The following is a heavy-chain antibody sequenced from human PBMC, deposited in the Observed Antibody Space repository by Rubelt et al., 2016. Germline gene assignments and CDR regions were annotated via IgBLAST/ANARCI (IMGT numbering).Heavy chain of an antibody. CDR3: ARDVRATMNVDY. Sequence: QLQLQESGPGLVKPSETLSLTCTVSGGSISSSSYYWGWIRQPPGKGLEWIGYIYYSGSTYYNPSLKVRVTISVDTSKNQFSLKLGSGTAADTAVYYCARDVRATMNVDYWGQGTLVTVSS. J-gene: IGHJ4*02. CDR1: GGSISSSSYY. D-gene: IGHD3-22*01. CDR2: IYYSGST. V-gene: IGHV4-39*07.